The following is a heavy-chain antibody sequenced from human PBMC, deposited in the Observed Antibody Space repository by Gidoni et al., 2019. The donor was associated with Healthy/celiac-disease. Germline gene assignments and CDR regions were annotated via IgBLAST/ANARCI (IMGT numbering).Heavy chain of an antibody. Sequence: EVQLVESGGGVVQPGGSLRLSCAASGFTFDDYAMHWVRQAPGKGLEWVSLISGDGGSTYYADSVKGRFTISRDNSKNSLYLQMNSLRTEDTALYYCAKDIGDLYGDYFRRRRWDDPDAFDIWGQGTMVTVSS. V-gene: IGHV3-43*02. CDR2: ISGDGGST. D-gene: IGHD4-17*01. J-gene: IGHJ3*02. CDR3: AKDIGDLYGDYFRRRRWDDPDAFDI. CDR1: GFTFDDYA.